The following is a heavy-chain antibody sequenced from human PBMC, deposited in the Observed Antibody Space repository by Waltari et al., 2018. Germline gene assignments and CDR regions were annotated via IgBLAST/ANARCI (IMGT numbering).Heavy chain of an antibody. J-gene: IGHJ4*02. CDR1: GGSFSGYY. CDR2: INHSGST. V-gene: IGHV4-34*01. Sequence: QVQLQQWGAGLLKPSETLSLPCAVYGGSFSGYYWSWIRQPPGKGLEWIGEINHSGSTNYNPSLKSRVTISVDTSKNQFSLKLSSVTAADTAVYYCARHESSGRVRGAIIRWGQGTLVTVSS. D-gene: IGHD3-10*01. CDR3: ARHESSGRVRGAIIR.